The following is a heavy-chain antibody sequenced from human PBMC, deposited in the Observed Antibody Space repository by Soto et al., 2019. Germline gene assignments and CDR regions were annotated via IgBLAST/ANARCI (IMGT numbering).Heavy chain of an antibody. CDR1: GGSISSYY. Sequence: SETLSLTCTVSGGSISSYYWSWIRQSPGKGLEWIGYIHYSGSTKSNPSLKSRVTISVDTSKNQFSLKLSSVTAADTAVYYCARVGYSSGWYGYYYYYGMDVWGQGTTVTVSS. J-gene: IGHJ6*02. D-gene: IGHD6-19*01. CDR2: IHYSGST. V-gene: IGHV4-59*01. CDR3: ARVGYSSGWYGYYYYYGMDV.